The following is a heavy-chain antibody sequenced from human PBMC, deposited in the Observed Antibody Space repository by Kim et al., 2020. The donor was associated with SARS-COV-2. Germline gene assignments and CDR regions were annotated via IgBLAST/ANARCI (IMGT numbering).Heavy chain of an antibody. V-gene: IGHV4-31*03. D-gene: IGHD3-10*01. Sequence: SETLSLTCTVSGGSISSGGYYWSWIRQHPGKGLEWIGYIYYSGSTYYNPSLKSRVTISVDTSKNQFSLKLSSVTAADTAVYYCARDSYGSGEGMDVWGQGTTVTVSS. CDR2: IYYSGST. CDR1: GGSISSGGYY. J-gene: IGHJ6*02. CDR3: ARDSYGSGEGMDV.